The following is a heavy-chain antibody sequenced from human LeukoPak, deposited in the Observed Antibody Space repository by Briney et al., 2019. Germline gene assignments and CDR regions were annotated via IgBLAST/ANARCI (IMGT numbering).Heavy chain of an antibody. V-gene: IGHV3-23*01. CDR1: GFTFSAFA. CDR2: ITDDGYNT. J-gene: IGHJ4*02. Sequence: GGSLRLSCAASGFTFSAFAMTWVRQAPGKGLEWVSTITDDGYNTYSADSVKGRITFSRDNSKNTLSLQLRSLRAEDTAVYYCARDRTSRWFGPLDYWGQGTPVTVYS. D-gene: IGHD6-13*01. CDR3: ARDRTSRWFGPLDY.